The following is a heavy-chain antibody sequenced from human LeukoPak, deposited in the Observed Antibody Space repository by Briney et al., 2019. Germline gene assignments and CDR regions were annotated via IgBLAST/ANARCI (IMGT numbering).Heavy chain of an antibody. CDR3: TRASSWGGHQGY. D-gene: IGHD2-2*01. Sequence: SETLSLTCTVSGGSISSYYWSWIRQPPGKGLEWIGYIYSSGSTNYNPSLKSRVTISVDTSKNQFSLKLSSVTAADTAVYYCTRASSWGGHQGYWGQGPLVTVSS. CDR2: IYSSGST. J-gene: IGHJ4*02. CDR1: GGSISSYY. V-gene: IGHV4-59*01.